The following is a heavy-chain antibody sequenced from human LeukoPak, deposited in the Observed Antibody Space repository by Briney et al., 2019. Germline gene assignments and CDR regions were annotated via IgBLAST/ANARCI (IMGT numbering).Heavy chain of an antibody. CDR3: ASDQRGYSHFDY. J-gene: IGHJ4*02. CDR2: ISSSSSYI. CDR1: GFTFSSYA. D-gene: IGHD5-18*01. Sequence: GGSLRLSCAASGFTFSSYAMHWVRQAPGKGLEWVSSISSSSSYIYYADSVKGRFTISRDNAKNSLYLQMNSLRAEDTAVYYCASDQRGYSHFDYWGQGTLVTVSS. V-gene: IGHV3-21*01.